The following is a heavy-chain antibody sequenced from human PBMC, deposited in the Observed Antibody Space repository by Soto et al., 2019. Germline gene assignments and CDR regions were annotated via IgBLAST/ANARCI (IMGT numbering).Heavy chain of an antibody. Sequence: GGSLRLSCAASGFTFSGYRMHWVRQAPGKGLVWVSRINSDGSSTDYADSVRGRFTISRDNAKNTLHLQMDSLRAEDTAVYYCARTNYHFDLWGQGTPVTVSS. J-gene: IGHJ4*02. CDR1: GFTFSGYR. D-gene: IGHD3-10*01. V-gene: IGHV3-74*01. CDR2: INSDGSST. CDR3: ARTNYHFDL.